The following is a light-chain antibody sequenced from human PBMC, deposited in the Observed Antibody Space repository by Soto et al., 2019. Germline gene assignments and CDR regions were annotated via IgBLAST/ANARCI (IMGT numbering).Light chain of an antibody. V-gene: IGKV1-5*03. CDR1: QTISSW. CDR3: QHCGYLPI. CDR2: KAS. J-gene: IGKJ3*01. Sequence: DIQMTQSPSTLSGSVGDRVTITCRASQTISSWLAWYQQKPGKAPKLLIYKASTLKSGVPSRFSGSGSGTEFTLTISSLQPDDFATYYCQHCGYLPIFGPGTTVDFK.